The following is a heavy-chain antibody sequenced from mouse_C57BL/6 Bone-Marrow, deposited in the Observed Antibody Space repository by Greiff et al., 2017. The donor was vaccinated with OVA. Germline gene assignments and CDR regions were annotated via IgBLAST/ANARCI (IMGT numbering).Heavy chain of an antibody. V-gene: IGHV5-6*01. D-gene: IGHD2-3*01. CDR3: ARWLLQDY. Sequence: EVKLMESGGDLVKPGGSLKLSCAASGFTFSSYGMSWVRQTPDKRLEWVATISSGGSYTYYPDSVKGRFTISRDNAKNPLYLQMSSQKSEDTAMYYCARWLLQDYWGQGTTLTVSS. J-gene: IGHJ2*01. CDR2: ISSGGSYT. CDR1: GFTFSSYG.